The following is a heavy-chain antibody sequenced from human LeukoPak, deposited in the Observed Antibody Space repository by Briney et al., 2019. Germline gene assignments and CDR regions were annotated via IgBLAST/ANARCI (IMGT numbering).Heavy chain of an antibody. Sequence: GGSLRLSCTASGFTFSSYSLYGVRQATGKGLEWVSAIGTAGDTYYPGSVKGRFTISRENAKNSLHLQMNSLRAEDTAVYYCARGPRYDISVRKLCYFDYWGQGTLVTVSS. CDR3: ARGPRYDISVRKLCYFDY. CDR1: GFTFSSYS. J-gene: IGHJ4*02. CDR2: IGTAGDT. V-gene: IGHV3-13*01. D-gene: IGHD3-22*01.